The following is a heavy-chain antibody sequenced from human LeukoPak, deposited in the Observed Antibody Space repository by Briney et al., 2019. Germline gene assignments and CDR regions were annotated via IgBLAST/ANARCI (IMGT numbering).Heavy chain of an antibody. V-gene: IGHV3-30*04. Sequence: GGSLRLSCAASGFTFSSYAMHWVRQAPGKGLEWVAVISYDGSNRYYADSVKGRFTISRDNSKNTLYLQMNSLRAEDTAVYYCAKHANHFYYYYMDVWGKGTTATVSS. CDR1: GFTFSSYA. CDR2: ISYDGSNR. D-gene: IGHD1-14*01. J-gene: IGHJ6*03. CDR3: AKHANHFYYYYMDV.